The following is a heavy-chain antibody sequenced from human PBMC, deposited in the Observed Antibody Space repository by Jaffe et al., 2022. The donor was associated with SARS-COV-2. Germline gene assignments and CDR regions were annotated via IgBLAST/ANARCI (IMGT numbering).Heavy chain of an antibody. V-gene: IGHV3-15*01. CDR3: TTDLRPLGSGYPDLIDAFDI. CDR1: GFTFSNAW. CDR2: IKSKTDGGTT. D-gene: IGHD3-10*01. Sequence: EVQLVESGGGLVKPGGSLRLSCAASGFTFSNAWMSWVRQAPGKGLEWVGRIKSKTDGGTTDYAAPVKGRFTISRDDSKNTLYLQMNSLKTEDTAVYYCTTDLRPLGSGYPDLIDAFDIWGQGTMVTVSS. J-gene: IGHJ3*02.